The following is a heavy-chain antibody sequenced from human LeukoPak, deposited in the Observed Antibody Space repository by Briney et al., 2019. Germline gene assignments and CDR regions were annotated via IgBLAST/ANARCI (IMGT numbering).Heavy chain of an antibody. D-gene: IGHD4-11*01. J-gene: IGHJ4*02. Sequence: PGGSLRLSCAASGFTVSNNYMSWVRQAPGKGLEWVSHISSSGTIIYYADSVKGRFTISRDNAKNSLYLQMNSLRAEDTAVYYCARAMTSWGQGTLVTVSS. CDR2: ISSSGTII. CDR1: GFTVSNNY. CDR3: ARAMTS. V-gene: IGHV3-11*04.